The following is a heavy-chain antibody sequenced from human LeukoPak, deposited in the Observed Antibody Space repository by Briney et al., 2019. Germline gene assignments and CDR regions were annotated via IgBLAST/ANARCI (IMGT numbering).Heavy chain of an antibody. CDR1: GGSISSSSYY. CDR3: ARWFPFNYDILTGRIDY. D-gene: IGHD3-9*01. Sequence: SETLSLTCTVSGGSISSSSYYWGWIRQPPGKGLEWIGSIYYSGSTYYNPYLNRRDTISVDTSKNQFALKLRSVTAADTAVYYCARWFPFNYDILTGRIDYWGQGNLVTVSS. CDR2: IYYSGST. J-gene: IGHJ4*02. V-gene: IGHV4-39*01.